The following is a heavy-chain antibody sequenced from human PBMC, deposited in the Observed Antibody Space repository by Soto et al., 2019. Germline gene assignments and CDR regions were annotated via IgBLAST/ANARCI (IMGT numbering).Heavy chain of an antibody. CDR3: AREAFRDYYDSSGSWSDY. J-gene: IGHJ4*02. CDR1: GGSISSSNW. V-gene: IGHV4-4*02. Sequence: SETLSLTCAVSGGSISSSNWWSWVRQPPGKGLEWIGEIYHSGSTNYNPSLKSRVTISVDKSKNQFSLKLSSVTAADTAVYYCAREAFRDYYDSSGSWSDYWGQGTLVTVSS. CDR2: IYHSGST. D-gene: IGHD3-22*01.